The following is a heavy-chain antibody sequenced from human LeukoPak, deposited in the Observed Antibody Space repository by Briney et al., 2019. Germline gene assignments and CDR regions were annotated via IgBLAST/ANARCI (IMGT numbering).Heavy chain of an antibody. Sequence: GGSLRLSCAASGFTFSSYAMHWVRQAPGQGLEWVAVISYDGSNKYYADSVKGRFTISRDNSKNTLYLLLNSLRAEDTAVYYCAKDLREYTSSPRNAFHIWGQGTMVTVSS. CDR3: AKDLREYTSSPRNAFHI. CDR2: ISYDGSNK. D-gene: IGHD6-6*01. CDR1: GFTFSSYA. J-gene: IGHJ3*02. V-gene: IGHV3-30*04.